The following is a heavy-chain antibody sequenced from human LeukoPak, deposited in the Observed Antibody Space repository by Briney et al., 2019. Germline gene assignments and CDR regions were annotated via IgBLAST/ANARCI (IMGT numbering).Heavy chain of an antibody. J-gene: IGHJ4*02. Sequence: PSETLSLTCTVSGGSISSSSYYWGWIRQPPGKGLEWIGSIYYSGSTYYNPSLKSRVTISVDTSKNQFSLKLSSVTAADTAVYYCAGHDTVTTLAFGYWGQGTLVTVSS. CDR3: AGHDTVTTLAFGY. CDR1: GGSISSSSYY. V-gene: IGHV4-39*01. CDR2: IYYSGST. D-gene: IGHD4-17*01.